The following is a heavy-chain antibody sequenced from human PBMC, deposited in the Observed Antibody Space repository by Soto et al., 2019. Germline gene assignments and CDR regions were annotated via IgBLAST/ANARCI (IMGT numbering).Heavy chain of an antibody. V-gene: IGHV4-59*08. Sequence: QVQLQESGPGLVKPSETLSLTCTVSGGSISSYYWSWIRQPPGKGLEWIGYIYYSGSTNYNPSLTSRVTIPVDTSKNQFSLKLSSATAADTSVYYCATRYGRNLDYWGQRFLVTVSS. J-gene: IGHJ4*02. D-gene: IGHD1-1*01. CDR3: ATRYGRNLDY. CDR1: GGSISSYY. CDR2: IYYSGST.